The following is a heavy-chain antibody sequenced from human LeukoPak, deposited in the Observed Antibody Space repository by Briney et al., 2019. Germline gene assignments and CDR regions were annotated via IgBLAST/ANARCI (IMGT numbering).Heavy chain of an antibody. CDR2: TNAGNGNT. Sequence: VASVKVSCKASGYTFTSYAMHWVRQAPGQRLEWMGWTNAGNGNTKYSQKFQGRVTITRDTSASTAYMELSSLRSEDMAVYYCARGYCSSTSCLENWFDPWGQGTLVTVSS. V-gene: IGHV1-3*01. CDR1: GYTFTSYA. J-gene: IGHJ5*02. D-gene: IGHD2-2*01. CDR3: ARGYCSSTSCLENWFDP.